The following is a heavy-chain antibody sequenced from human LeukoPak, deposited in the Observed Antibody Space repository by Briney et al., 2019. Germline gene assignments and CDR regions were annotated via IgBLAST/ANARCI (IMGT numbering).Heavy chain of an antibody. V-gene: IGHV3-23*01. D-gene: IGHD3-22*01. J-gene: IGHJ3*02. CDR1: GFTFSSYA. CDR2: ISGSGGST. Sequence: PGGSLRLSCAASGFTFSSYAMSWVRQAPGKGLEWVSAISGSGGSTYYADSVKGRFTISRDNSKNTLYLQMNSLRAEDTAVYYCAKTNTAFYDSSGDAFDIWGQGTMVTVSS. CDR3: AKTNTAFYDSSGDAFDI.